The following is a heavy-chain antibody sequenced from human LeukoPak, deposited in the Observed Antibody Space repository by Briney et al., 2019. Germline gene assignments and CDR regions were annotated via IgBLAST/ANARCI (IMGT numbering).Heavy chain of an antibody. CDR3: ARDVEFRYGGYEVGTFDI. Sequence: PSETLSPSCTVSGGSISSYYWNWIGQSPGKGLEWIGLIYYPGSANYNPSLKSRVTISVDTSKNQFSLKLSSVTAADTAVYYCARDVEFRYGGYEVGTFDIWGQGTLVTVSS. J-gene: IGHJ3*02. D-gene: IGHD5-12*01. CDR1: GGSISSYY. CDR2: IYYPGSA. V-gene: IGHV4-59*01.